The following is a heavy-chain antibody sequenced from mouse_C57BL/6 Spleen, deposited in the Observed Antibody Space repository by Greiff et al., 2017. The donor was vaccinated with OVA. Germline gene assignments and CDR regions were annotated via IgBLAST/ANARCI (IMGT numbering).Heavy chain of an antibody. D-gene: IGHD2-4*01. CDR1: GYAFSSSW. CDR2: IYPGDGDT. J-gene: IGHJ1*03. Sequence: VQLQQSGPELVKPGASVKISCKASGYAFSSSWMNWVKQRPGKGLEWIGRIYPGDGDTNYNGKFKGKATLTADKSSSTAYMQLSSLTSEDSAVYFCARDDDYDGGDWYFDVWGTGTTVTVSS. V-gene: IGHV1-82*01. CDR3: ARDDDYDGGDWYFDV.